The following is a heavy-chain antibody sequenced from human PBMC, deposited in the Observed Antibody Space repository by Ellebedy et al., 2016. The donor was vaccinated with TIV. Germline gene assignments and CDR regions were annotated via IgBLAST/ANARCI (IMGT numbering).Heavy chain of an antibody. CDR3: ARRPYCSGGSCYYGLDV. CDR2: FILVFGTA. J-gene: IGHJ6*02. V-gene: IGHV1-69*13. D-gene: IGHD2-15*01. Sequence: AASVKVSCKASGGTFSGYTISWVRQAPGQGLEWMGGFILVFGTADYAQKFQGRVTITADESKSTVFMELSSLRFEDTAIYYCARRPYCSGGSCYYGLDVWGQGTAVSVSS. CDR1: GGTFSGYT.